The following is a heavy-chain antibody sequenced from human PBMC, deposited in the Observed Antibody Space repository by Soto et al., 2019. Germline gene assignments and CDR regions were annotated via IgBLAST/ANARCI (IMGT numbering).Heavy chain of an antibody. CDR3: LKFIAVDPGCLDL. J-gene: IGHJ5*02. Sequence: GGYLIHSYAASGLIFSSYGMHWVRQAPGKGLEWVAGIWYDGSNTFSSDAVKGRFSISRDNSKNTVDLQMNSLRAEDTAVYYCLKFIAVDPGCLDLWCQGILVTV. CDR1: GLIFSSYG. D-gene: IGHD6-19*01. CDR2: IWYDGSNT. V-gene: IGHV3-33*06.